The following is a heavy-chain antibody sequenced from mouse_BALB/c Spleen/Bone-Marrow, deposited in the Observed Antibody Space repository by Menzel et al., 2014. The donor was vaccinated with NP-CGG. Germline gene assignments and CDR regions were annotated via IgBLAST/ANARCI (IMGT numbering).Heavy chain of an antibody. CDR3: ARRAYGGSYGFAY. D-gene: IGHD1-1*01. J-gene: IGHJ3*01. V-gene: IGHV1-7*01. CDR2: INPSTGYT. Sequence: QVQLQQSGAELAKPGASVKMSCKASGYTFTSYWMHLVKQRPGQGLEWIGYINPSTGYTEYNQKFKDKATLTADKSSSTAYMQLSSLTSEDSAVYYCARRAYGGSYGFAYWGQGTLVTVSA. CDR1: GYTFTSYW.